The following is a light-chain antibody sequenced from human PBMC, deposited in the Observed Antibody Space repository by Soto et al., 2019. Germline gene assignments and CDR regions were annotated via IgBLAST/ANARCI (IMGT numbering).Light chain of an antibody. Sequence: QSVLTQPASVSGSPGQSITISCTGTSSDVGRYNYVSWYQHHPGKAPKLIFYDVSNRPSGVSERFSVSKSGYTASLTISGLQAEDEADYYGNSYTTSSTYVFGTGTRSPS. CDR1: SSDVGRYNY. J-gene: IGLJ1*01. CDR3: NSYTTSSTYV. V-gene: IGLV2-14*03. CDR2: DVS.